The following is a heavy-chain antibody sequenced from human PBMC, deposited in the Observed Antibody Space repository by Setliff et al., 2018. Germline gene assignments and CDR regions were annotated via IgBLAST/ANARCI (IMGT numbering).Heavy chain of an antibody. CDR2: ILGSDGRT. V-gene: IGHV3-23*01. J-gene: IGHJ4*02. D-gene: IGHD6-19*01. Sequence: GKGLEWVSGILGSDGRTYYADSVKGRFTISRDNSKSTLYLQMSSLRAEDTAVYYCAKDYQSDSGWDFDYWGQGTLVTVSS. CDR3: AKDYQSDSGWDFDY.